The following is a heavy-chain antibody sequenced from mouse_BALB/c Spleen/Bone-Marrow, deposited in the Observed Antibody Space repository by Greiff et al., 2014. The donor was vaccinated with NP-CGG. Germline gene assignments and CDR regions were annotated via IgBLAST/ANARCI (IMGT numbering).Heavy chain of an antibody. CDR1: GFTFSDYY. CDR3: ARDRGVQGYAMDY. CDR2: ISDGGSYT. D-gene: IGHD2-14*01. V-gene: IGHV5-4*02. J-gene: IGHJ4*01. Sequence: EVQLQQSGGGLVKPGGSLKLSCAASGFTFSDYYMYWVRQTPEKRLEWVATISDGGSYTYYPDSVKGRFTISRDIAKNNLYLQMSSLKSEDTAMYYCARDRGVQGYAMDYSGQGTSVTVSS.